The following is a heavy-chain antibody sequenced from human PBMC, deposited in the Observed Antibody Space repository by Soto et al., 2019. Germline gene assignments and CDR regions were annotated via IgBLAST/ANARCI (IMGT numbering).Heavy chain of an antibody. D-gene: IGHD3-16*01. CDR3: ARGRFRRTWFDT. CDR1: GYTFTNYD. Sequence: QVQLVQSGAEVKKPGDSVKVSCKASGYTFTNYDIHCLRQATGQGLEWMGWMNPDSGNTGQSKQFQGRVTMTRDTSISTAYMEMSSLRSEDTAVYYCARGRFRRTWFDTWGQGTLVTVSS. J-gene: IGHJ5*02. V-gene: IGHV1-8*01. CDR2: MNPDSGNT.